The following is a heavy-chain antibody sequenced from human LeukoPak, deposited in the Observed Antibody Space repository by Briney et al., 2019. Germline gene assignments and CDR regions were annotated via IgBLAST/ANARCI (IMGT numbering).Heavy chain of an antibody. CDR1: GYTFTGYY. D-gene: IGHD3-10*01. CDR3: VRESTGDLSFDH. V-gene: IGHV1-2*02. Sequence: GASVKVSCKASGYTFTGYYMHWVRHAPGQGLEWMGWINPNGGGTNYAQKSLGRVTMTRDMSISTGYMELSSLRSDDTAVYYCVRESTGDLSFDHWGQGTLVTVSS. J-gene: IGHJ4*02. CDR2: INPNGGGT.